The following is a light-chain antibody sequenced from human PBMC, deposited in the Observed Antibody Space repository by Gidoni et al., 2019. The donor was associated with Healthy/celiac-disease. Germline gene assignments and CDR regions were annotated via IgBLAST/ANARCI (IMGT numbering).Light chain of an antibody. V-gene: IGKV2-28*01. CDR3: MQALQTPLT. J-gene: IGKJ4*01. CDR1: QSLLQSNGYNY. CDR2: LGS. Sequence: DIVMTQSPLSLPVTPGEPASISCRSSQSLLQSNGYNYLGWYLQKPGQSPQLLLYLGSNRASGVPYRFRCSGSGKEFTMKISRVEAEDVWVYYCMQALQTPLTFGGGTKVEIK.